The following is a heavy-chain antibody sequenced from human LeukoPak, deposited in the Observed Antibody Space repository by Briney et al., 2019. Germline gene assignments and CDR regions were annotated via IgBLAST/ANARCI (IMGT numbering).Heavy chain of an antibody. J-gene: IGHJ4*02. CDR3: ARLSGTVTGIIEY. D-gene: IGHD4-17*01. V-gene: IGHV4-59*08. CDR1: GGSSSSYY. CDR2: IYYSGST. Sequence: PSETLSLTCTVSGGSSSSYYWSWIRQPPGKGLEWIGYIYYSGSTNYNPSLKSRVTISVDTSKNQFSLKLNSVTDADTALYYCARLSGTVTGIIEYWGQGTLVTVSS.